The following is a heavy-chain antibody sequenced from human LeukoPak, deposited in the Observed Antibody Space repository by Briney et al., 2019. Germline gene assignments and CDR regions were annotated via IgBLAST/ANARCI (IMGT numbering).Heavy chain of an antibody. D-gene: IGHD2-15*01. CDR3: ARLKSGNSFFIDY. J-gene: IGHJ4*02. Sequence: SQTLSLTCTVSGGSISSGDYYWSWIRQPPGKGLEWIGYIYYSGSTYYNPSLKSRVTISVDTSKNQFSLKLSSVTAADTAVYYCARLKSGNSFFIDYWGQGTLVTVSS. CDR1: GGSISSGDYY. V-gene: IGHV4-30-4*01. CDR2: IYYSGST.